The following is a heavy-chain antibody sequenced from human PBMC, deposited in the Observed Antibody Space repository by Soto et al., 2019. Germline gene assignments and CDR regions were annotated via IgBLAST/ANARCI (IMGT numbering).Heavy chain of an antibody. Sequence: QLQLQESGSGLVKPSQTLSLTCAVSGGSISSGGYSWSWIRQPPGEGLAWIGYIYHSGSTYYNPSAKSRVTTAVDRSKNQFTLTLSSVTAADTAVYYCARTPTPWGQGTLVTVSS. V-gene: IGHV4-30-2*01. CDR3: ARTPTP. CDR2: IYHSGST. D-gene: IGHD1-26*01. CDR1: GGSISSGGYS. J-gene: IGHJ5*02.